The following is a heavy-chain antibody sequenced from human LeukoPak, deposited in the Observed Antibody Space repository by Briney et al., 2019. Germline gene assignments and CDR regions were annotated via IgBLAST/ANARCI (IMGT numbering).Heavy chain of an antibody. J-gene: IGHJ4*02. D-gene: IGHD6-13*01. CDR2: ISGDGGTI. Sequence: AGSQRLSCVASGFSFDDFAIHWVRQAPGKGLEWISLISGDGGTIKYADSVKGRFTISRDNSKNSLYLQMNSLRTGDTALYYCAKIGSSWYMIDYWGQGILVTDSS. V-gene: IGHV3-43*02. CDR1: GFSFDDFA. CDR3: AKIGSSWYMIDY.